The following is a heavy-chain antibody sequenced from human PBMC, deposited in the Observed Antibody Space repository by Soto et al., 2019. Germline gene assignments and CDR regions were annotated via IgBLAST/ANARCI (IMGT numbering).Heavy chain of an antibody. CDR1: GGPISSGGYY. CDR2: IYYSGST. D-gene: IGHD2-8*01. CDR3: ARDSLMENRFDP. J-gene: IGHJ5*02. V-gene: IGHV4-31*03. Sequence: TSETLSLTCTVSGGPISSGGYYWSWIRQHPGKGLEWIGYIYYSGSTYYNPSLKSRVTISVDTSKNQFSLKLSSVTAADTAVYYCARDSLMENRFDPWGQGTLVTVSS.